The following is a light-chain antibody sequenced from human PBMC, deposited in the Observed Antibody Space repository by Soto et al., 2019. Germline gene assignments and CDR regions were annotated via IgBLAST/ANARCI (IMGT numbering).Light chain of an antibody. CDR1: QSISSY. J-gene: IGKJ2*01. CDR3: QQSYSTPV. Sequence: DIQMTQSPSSLSASVGDRVTITCRASQSISSYLNWYQQKPGKAPKLLIYAASSLQSGVPSRFSGSGSGTDFTLTISSLQPEDFATYYCQQSYSTPVFGQGIKLEFK. CDR2: AAS. V-gene: IGKV1-39*01.